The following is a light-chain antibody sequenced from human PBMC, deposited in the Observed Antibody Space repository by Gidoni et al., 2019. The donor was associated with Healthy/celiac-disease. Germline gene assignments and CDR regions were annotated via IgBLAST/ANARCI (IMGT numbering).Light chain of an antibody. CDR1: SSNIGSDE. J-gene: IGLJ2*01. V-gene: IGLV1-47*01. CDR3: AAWDDSLSGPV. CDR2: KNN. Sequence: QSVLTQPPAACGTPGRTVTITCSGSSSNIGSDEVYWYQQPPVTAPKLHICKNNPRPSGLPDRFSGSESSTSASLAISGHRYEDEADYYCAAWDDSLSGPVFGGGTKLTVL.